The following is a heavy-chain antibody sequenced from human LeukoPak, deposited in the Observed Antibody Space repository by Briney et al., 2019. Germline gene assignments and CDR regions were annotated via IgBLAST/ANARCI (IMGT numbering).Heavy chain of an antibody. CDR2: IYTSGST. J-gene: IGHJ4*02. V-gene: IGHV4-4*07. CDR3: AREDMITFGGVIAPFDY. D-gene: IGHD3-16*02. Sequence: SSETLSLTCTVSGGSISSYYWSWIRQPAGKGLEWIGRIYTSGSTNYNPSLKSRVTISVDTSKNQFSLKLSSVTAADTAVYYCAREDMITFGGVIAPFDYWGQGTLVTVSS. CDR1: GGSISSYY.